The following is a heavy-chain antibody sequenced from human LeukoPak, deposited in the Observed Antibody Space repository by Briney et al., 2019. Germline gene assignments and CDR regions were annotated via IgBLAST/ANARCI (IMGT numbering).Heavy chain of an antibody. V-gene: IGHV4-38-2*02. CDR2: IYHDGST. D-gene: IGHD6-25*01. CDR1: GYAISSGYY. CDR3: ARDSSGTLAFDI. J-gene: IGHJ3*02. Sequence: TSETLSLTCTVSGYAISSGYYWGWIRQTPGKGLEWIARIYHDGSTHYNPSLKSRATMSVDTSKNDFSLRLSSVTAADTAIYYCARDSSGTLAFDIWGQGTMVTVSS.